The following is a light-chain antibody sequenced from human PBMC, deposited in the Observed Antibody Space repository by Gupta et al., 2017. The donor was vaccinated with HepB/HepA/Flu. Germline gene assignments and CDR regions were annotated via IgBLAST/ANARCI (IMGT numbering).Light chain of an antibody. CDR1: SGHSSYA. V-gene: IGLV4-69*01. CDR2: LNSDGSH. J-gene: IGLJ3*02. Sequence: QLVLPPSPSASASLGASVKLTCTLSSGHSSYAIAWHQQQPEKGPRYLMKLNSDGSHSKGDGIPDRFSGSSSGAERYLTISSLQSEDEADYYCQTWGTGIHVFGGGTKLTVL. CDR3: QTWGTGIHV.